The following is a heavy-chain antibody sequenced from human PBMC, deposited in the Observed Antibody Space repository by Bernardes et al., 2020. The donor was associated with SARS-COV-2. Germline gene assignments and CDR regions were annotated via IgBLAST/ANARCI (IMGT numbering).Heavy chain of an antibody. CDR3: ARGNYGSGSYAFYYYGMDV. J-gene: IGHJ6*02. CDR2: INHSGST. CDR1: GGSFSGYY. Sequence: SETLSLTCAVYGGSFSGYYWSWIRQPPGKGLEWIGEINHSGSTNYNPSLKSRVTISVDTSKNQFSLKLSSVTAADTAVYYCARGNYGSGSYAFYYYGMDVWGQGTTVTVSS. V-gene: IGHV4-34*01. D-gene: IGHD3-10*01.